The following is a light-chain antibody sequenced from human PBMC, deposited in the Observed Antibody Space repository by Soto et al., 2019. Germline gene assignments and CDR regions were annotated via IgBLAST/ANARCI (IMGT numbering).Light chain of an antibody. CDR3: MQGTHWPWT. CDR1: QTLLYRDGNTY. J-gene: IGKJ1*01. Sequence: DVVMTQSPLSLPVTLGQPASISCRSSQTLLYRDGNTYLNGFHQRPGQAPRRLINRLSNRDSGVPDRFSGGGSGPDFTLKISRVEAEDVGVYDCMQGTHWPWTFGQGTKV. CDR2: RLS. V-gene: IGKV2-30*01.